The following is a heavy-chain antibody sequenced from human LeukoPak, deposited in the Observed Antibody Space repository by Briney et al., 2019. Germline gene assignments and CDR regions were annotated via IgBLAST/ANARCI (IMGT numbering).Heavy chain of an antibody. V-gene: IGHV1-69*13. Sequence: ASVKVSCKASGGTFSSYAISWVRQAPGQGLEWMGGIIPIFGTANYAQKFQGRVTITADESTSTAYMELSSLRSEDTAVYYCARDSVPAVVYGYDPTFDYWGQGTLVTVSS. CDR1: GGTFSSYA. CDR2: IIPIFGTA. CDR3: ARDSVPAVVYGYDPTFDY. J-gene: IGHJ4*02. D-gene: IGHD5-12*01.